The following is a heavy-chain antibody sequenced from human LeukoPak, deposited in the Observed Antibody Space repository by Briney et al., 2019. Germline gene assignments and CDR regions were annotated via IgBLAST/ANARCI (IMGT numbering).Heavy chain of an antibody. CDR2: ISSSSSYI. D-gene: IGHD4-17*01. Sequence: GGSLRLSCAASGFTFSSYSMNWVRQAPGKGLEWVSSISSSSSYIYYADSVKGRFTISRDNAKNSLYLQMNSLRAEDMALYYCAKDSGYGDYYFDYWGQGTLVTVSS. V-gene: IGHV3-21*04. CDR3: AKDSGYGDYYFDY. CDR1: GFTFSSYS. J-gene: IGHJ4*02.